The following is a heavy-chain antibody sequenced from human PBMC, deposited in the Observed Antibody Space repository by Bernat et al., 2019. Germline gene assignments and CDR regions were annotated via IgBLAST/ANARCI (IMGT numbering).Heavy chain of an antibody. V-gene: IGHV4-34*01. CDR3: ARGYDSSGGSSALDY. CDR1: GGSFSGYY. D-gene: IGHD2-15*01. Sequence: QVQLQQWGAGLLKPSETLSLTCAVYGGSFSGYYWSWIRQPPGKGLEWSGEINHSGSTNYNPSLKSRVTISVDTSKNQFSLKLSSVTAADTAVYYGARGYDSSGGSSALDYWGQGTLVTVSS. J-gene: IGHJ4*02. CDR2: INHSGST.